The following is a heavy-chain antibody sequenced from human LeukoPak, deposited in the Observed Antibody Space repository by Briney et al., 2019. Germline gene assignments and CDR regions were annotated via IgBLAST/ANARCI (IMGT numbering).Heavy chain of an antibody. Sequence: SETLSLTCTVSGGSISSVNYYWGWIRQPPGKGLEWIGSIYYSGSTLYNPSLTSRVTISVDTSKNQFSLRLNSVTAADTAVYYCARQLGAYSYPFDIWGQGTRVTVSS. CDR2: IYYSGST. CDR1: GGSISSVNYY. D-gene: IGHD3-16*01. V-gene: IGHV4-39*01. J-gene: IGHJ3*02. CDR3: ARQLGAYSYPFDI.